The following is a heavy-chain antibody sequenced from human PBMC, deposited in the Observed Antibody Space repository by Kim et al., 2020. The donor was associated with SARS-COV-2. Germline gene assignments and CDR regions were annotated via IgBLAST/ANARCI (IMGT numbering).Heavy chain of an antibody. J-gene: IGHJ4*02. V-gene: IGHV3-23*01. CDR1: GFSFRASS. CDR3: AKGGWADS. Sequence: GGSLRLSCAASGFSFRASSMHWVRQAPGKGMEWVSAMTPSGDSISYADSVKGRFTISRDNSKNTMWLQMNSLRVEDTAVYYCAKGGWADSWGQGTQVIVS. CDR2: MTPSGDSI. D-gene: IGHD6-19*01.